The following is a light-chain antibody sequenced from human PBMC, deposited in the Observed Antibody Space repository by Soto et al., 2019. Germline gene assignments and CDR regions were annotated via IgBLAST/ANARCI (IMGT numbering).Light chain of an antibody. J-gene: IGKJ5*01. V-gene: IGKV3-11*01. CDR1: LSVSVY. Sequence: TQSPATLSLSPGDRATLSCRTSLSVSVYLDWYQQKPGQAPRLLISDASNRATGIPDRFNGSGSGTDFTLTISSLEPEDFAVYYCQQRYSWPITCGQGTRLEIK. CDR3: QQRYSWPIT. CDR2: DAS.